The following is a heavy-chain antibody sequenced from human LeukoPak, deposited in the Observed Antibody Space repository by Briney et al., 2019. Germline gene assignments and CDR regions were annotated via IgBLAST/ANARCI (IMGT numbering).Heavy chain of an antibody. J-gene: IGHJ4*02. CDR3: ARDRGIYHFDY. D-gene: IGHD3-10*01. V-gene: IGHV6-1*01. CDR2: PYYRSKWYN. Sequence: SQTLSLTCAISGDSVSSNSASWNWIRQYPSRGLEWLGRPYYRSKWYNDYAVSAKSRITINPDTSKNPFSLLLNSVTHEDTAVYYCARDRGIYHFDYWGQGTLVTVSS. CDR1: GDSVSSNSAS.